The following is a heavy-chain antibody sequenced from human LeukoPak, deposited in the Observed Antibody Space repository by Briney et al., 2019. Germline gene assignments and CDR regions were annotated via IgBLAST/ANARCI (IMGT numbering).Heavy chain of an antibody. CDR3: ARAVDVADY. D-gene: IGHD3-16*01. J-gene: IGHJ4*02. CDR2: IKEDESTK. V-gene: IGHV3-7*01. CDR1: GFIFTDHW. Sequence: GGSLRLSCAASGFIFTDHWMSWVRQAPGKGLEWVANIKEDESTKLYADSVKGRFTISRDNAKYSVYLQMNNLRVEDTAVYYCARAVDVADYWGRGTLVTVSS.